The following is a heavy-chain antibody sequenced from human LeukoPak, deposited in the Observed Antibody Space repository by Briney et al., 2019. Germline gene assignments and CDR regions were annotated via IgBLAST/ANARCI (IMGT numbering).Heavy chain of an antibody. CDR1: GGSISSSSYY. D-gene: IGHD3-22*01. Sequence: SETLSLTCTVSGGSISSSSYYWGWIRQPPGKGLGWIGSIYYTRSTYYNPSLKSRVTISVDTSKNQFSLKLTSVTAADTAVYYCARGVTMIVVVIHDWYFDLWGRGTLVTVSS. V-gene: IGHV4-39*01. CDR3: ARGVTMIVVVIHDWYFDL. J-gene: IGHJ2*01. CDR2: IYYTRST.